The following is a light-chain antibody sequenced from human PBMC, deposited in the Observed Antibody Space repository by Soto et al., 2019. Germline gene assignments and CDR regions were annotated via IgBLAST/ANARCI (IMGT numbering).Light chain of an antibody. J-gene: IGKJ4*01. CDR3: QQANSFPLT. CDR1: QGSSSW. V-gene: IGKV1-12*01. CDR2: AAS. Sequence: DIQMTQSPSSVSASVGDRVTITCRASQGSSSWLAWYQQKPGKAPKLLIYAASSLQSGVTSRFSGSGSGTACTLTISSLQPEDFETYYCQQANSFPLTFGGGTKVESK.